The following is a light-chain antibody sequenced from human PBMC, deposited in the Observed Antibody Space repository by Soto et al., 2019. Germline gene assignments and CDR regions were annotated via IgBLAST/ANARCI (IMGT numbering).Light chain of an antibody. J-gene: IGKJ5*01. Sequence: EIVLTQSPGTLSLSPGERATLSCRASQSVSSSYLAWYQQKPGQAPRLLIYGASSRATGIPDRFSGSGSGTEFTLTISRLEPDDFAVYYCQQYGSSRITFGQGTRLEIK. V-gene: IGKV3-20*01. CDR3: QQYGSSRIT. CDR2: GAS. CDR1: QSVSSSY.